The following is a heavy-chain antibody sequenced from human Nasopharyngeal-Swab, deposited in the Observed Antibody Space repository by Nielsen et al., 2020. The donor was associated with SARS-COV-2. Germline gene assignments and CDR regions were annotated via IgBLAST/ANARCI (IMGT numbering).Heavy chain of an antibody. J-gene: IGHJ4*02. Sequence: PGKALEWLALIYWDDDKRYSPSLKSRLTITKDTSKNQVVLTMTNMDPVDTATYYCARAYYYGSSGCHFDYWGQGTLVTVSS. D-gene: IGHD3-22*01. V-gene: IGHV2-5*02. CDR3: ARAYYYGSSGCHFDY. CDR2: IYWDDDK.